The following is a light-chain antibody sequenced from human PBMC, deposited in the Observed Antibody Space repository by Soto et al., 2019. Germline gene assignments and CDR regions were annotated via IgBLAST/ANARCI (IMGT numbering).Light chain of an antibody. Sequence: EILVTQSPATLSLSPGERATLSCRASQSVSSHLAWYQQKPGQAPRLLISDASNRANGIPARFSGSGSGTDFSLTISSIEPADFAVYYGQQRSNWPRITFGQGTRLEIK. CDR2: DAS. CDR3: QQRSNWPRIT. V-gene: IGKV3-11*01. CDR1: QSVSSH. J-gene: IGKJ5*01.